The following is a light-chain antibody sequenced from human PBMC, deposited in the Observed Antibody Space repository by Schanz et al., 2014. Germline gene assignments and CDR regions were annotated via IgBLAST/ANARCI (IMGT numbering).Light chain of an antibody. CDR2: AAS. CDR3: QQCADWPLT. Sequence: EMVMTQSPATLSVSPGERATLSCRASQSISRNLAWYQHKPGQSPRLLIYAASTRATGIPARFSGSGSGPEFTLTISSLQSEDFAVYYCQQCADWPLTFGQGTKLEIK. CDR1: QSISRN. V-gene: IGKV3-15*01. J-gene: IGKJ2*01.